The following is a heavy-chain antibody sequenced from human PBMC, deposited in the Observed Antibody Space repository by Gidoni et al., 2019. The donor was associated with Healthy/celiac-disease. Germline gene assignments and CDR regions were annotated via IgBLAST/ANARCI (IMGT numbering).Heavy chain of an antibody. CDR1: GGSISSYY. V-gene: IGHV4-59*01. CDR3: ARGDWLLSNFYYYGMDV. CDR2: IFSSGST. Sequence: QVQLQESGPGLVKPSETLSLTCTVSGGSISSYYWSWIRQPPGKGLEWIGYIFSSGSTNYNPSLKSRVTISVDTSKNQFSLKLSSVTAADTAVYYCARGDWLLSNFYYYGMDVWGQGTTVTVSS. J-gene: IGHJ6*02. D-gene: IGHD3-9*01.